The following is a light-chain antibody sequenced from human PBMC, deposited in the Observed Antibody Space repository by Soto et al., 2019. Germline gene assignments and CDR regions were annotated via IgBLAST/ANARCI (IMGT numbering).Light chain of an antibody. CDR3: GTGDSRLSAYV. J-gene: IGLJ1*01. CDR1: SSNIGNNY. CDR2: ENN. V-gene: IGLV1-51*02. Sequence: QSVLTQPPSVSAAPGQKVTISCSGSSSNIGNNYVSWYQQLPGTAPKLLIYENNKRPSGIPDRFSGSKSGTSATLGITGLQAGDEADYYWGTGDSRLSAYVFGTGTKLTVL.